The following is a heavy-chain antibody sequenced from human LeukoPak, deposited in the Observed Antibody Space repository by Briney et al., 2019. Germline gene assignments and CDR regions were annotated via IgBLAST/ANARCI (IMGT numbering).Heavy chain of an antibody. CDR2: ISVTSSFI. V-gene: IGHV3-48*01. D-gene: IGHD3-10*01. Sequence: PGGSLRLSCAASGFTFSSYEMNWVRQAPGKGLEWVSFISVTSSFISYADSVKGRFTISRDNGENSLYLQMNGLRAEDTAVYYCVRELLWFGGPGAFDIWGQGAMVTVSS. CDR3: VRELLWFGGPGAFDI. J-gene: IGHJ3*02. CDR1: GFTFSSYE.